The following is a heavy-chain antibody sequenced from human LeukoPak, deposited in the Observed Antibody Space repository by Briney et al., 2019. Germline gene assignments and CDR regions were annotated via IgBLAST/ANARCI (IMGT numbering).Heavy chain of an antibody. V-gene: IGHV1-2*02. Sequence: ASVKVSCKASGYTFTGYYMHWVRQAPGQGLEWMGWINPNSGGTNYAQKFQGRVTMTRDTSISTAYMELSRLRSDDTAVYYCARRHYDFWSGYSGHYYYYYMDVWGKGTTVTVSS. CDR2: INPNSGGT. CDR1: GYTFTGYY. J-gene: IGHJ6*03. CDR3: ARRHYDFWSGYSGHYYYYYMDV. D-gene: IGHD3-3*01.